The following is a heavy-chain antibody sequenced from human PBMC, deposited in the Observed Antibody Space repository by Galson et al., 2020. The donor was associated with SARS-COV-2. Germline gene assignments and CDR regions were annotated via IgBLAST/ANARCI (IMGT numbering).Heavy chain of an antibody. CDR2: ISAYNGNT. V-gene: IGHV1-18*04. J-gene: IGHJ4*02. D-gene: IGHD2-21*02. CDR3: ARGGIVVVTAPLDY. CDR1: GYIFSSYG. Sequence: ASVKVSCKTSGYIFSSYGISWVRQAPGQGLEWMGWISAYNGNTNYAQKVQGRVTITTDTSTSTAYMEVRSLRSDDTAVYYCARGGIVVVTAPLDYWGQGTLVIVSS.